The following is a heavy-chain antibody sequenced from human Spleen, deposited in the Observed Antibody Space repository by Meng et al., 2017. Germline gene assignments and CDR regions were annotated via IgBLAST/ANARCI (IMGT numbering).Heavy chain of an antibody. CDR3: ARGVSPDY. D-gene: IGHD2-8*01. Sequence: SETLSLTCTVSGGSIGPISSRTYYWGWIRQPPGKGLEWIGNIFYSGKTYYNPSLKSRVTISVDTSKNQFSLKLSSVTAADTAVYYCARGVSPDYWGQGTLVTVSS. J-gene: IGHJ4*02. CDR2: IFYSGKT. V-gene: IGHV4-39*07. CDR1: GGSIGPISSRTYY.